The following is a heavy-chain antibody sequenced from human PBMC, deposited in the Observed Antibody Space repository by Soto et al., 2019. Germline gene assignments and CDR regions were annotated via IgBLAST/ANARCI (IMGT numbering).Heavy chain of an antibody. CDR2: INHDGSEK. Sequence: EVQLVESGGGLVQPGGSLRLSCAASGFTFSSYWMSWVRQAPGKGLEWVANINHDGSEKYYVDSVKGRFTISRDNAKNSLYLQMNSLRAEDTAVYYCARVKLSWPSYFDYWGQGTLVTVSS. CDR3: ARVKLSWPSYFDY. V-gene: IGHV3-7*01. J-gene: IGHJ4*02. CDR1: GFTFSSYW.